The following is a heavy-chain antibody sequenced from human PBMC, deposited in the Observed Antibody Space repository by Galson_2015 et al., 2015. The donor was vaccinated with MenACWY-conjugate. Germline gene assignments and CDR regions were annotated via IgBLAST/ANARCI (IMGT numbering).Heavy chain of an antibody. CDR3: ARDRSLAVRVAVGFDP. V-gene: IGHV4-59*01. Sequence: ETLSLTCTVSGGSLTNYYWSWFRQPPGKELEWIGIIYDTGTTKYNPSFKSRVTMSIDMSKNQFSLNLNSVTAADTAVYYCARDRSLAVRVAVGFDPWGQGTQVIVSS. J-gene: IGHJ5*02. D-gene: IGHD6-19*01. CDR1: GGSLTNYY. CDR2: IYDTGTT.